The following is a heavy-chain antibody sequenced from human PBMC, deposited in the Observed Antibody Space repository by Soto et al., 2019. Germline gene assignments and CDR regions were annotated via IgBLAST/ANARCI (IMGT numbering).Heavy chain of an antibody. J-gene: IGHJ6*03. V-gene: IGHV4-39*01. CDR3: ARAYDFWSGYHSSHYYMDV. CDR2: IYYSGST. D-gene: IGHD3-3*01. CDR1: GGSISSSIYY. Sequence: PSETLSLTCTVSGGSISSSIYYWGWIRQPPGKGLEWIGSIYYSGSTYYNPSLKSRVTISVDTSKNQFSLKLSSVTAADTAVYYCARAYDFWSGYHSSHYYMDVWGKGTTVTVSS.